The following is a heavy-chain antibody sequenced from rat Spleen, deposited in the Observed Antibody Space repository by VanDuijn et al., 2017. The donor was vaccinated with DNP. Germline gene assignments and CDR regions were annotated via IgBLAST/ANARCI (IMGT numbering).Heavy chain of an antibody. CDR1: GFSLTSYA. CDR2: ISTGGDT. CDR3: ARWGIMPRGNV. J-gene: IGHJ4*01. Sequence: QVRLRESGPGLVQPSHTLSLTCTVSGFSLTSYAVIWVRQPPGKGLEWIAAISTGGDTYYNSALKSRLSISRDTSEDQVFLEMNSLQPEDTAMYFCARWGIMPRGNVWGQGTSVTVSS. V-gene: IGHV2S12*01. D-gene: IGHD1-6*01.